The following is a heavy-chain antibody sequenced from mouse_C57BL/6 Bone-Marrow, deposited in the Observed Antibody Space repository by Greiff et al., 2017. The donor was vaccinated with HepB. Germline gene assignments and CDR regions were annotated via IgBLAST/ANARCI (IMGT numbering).Heavy chain of an antibody. CDR2: ISYDGSN. Sequence: DVQLQESGPGLVKPSQSLSLTCSVTGYSITSGYYWNWIRQFPGNKLEWMGYISYDGSNNYNPSLKNRISITRDTSKTQFFLKLNSVTTEDTATYYCARDPQIYYGYGRAMDYWGQGTSVTVSS. J-gene: IGHJ4*01. D-gene: IGHD2-2*01. CDR1: GYSITSGYY. CDR3: ARDPQIYYGYGRAMDY. V-gene: IGHV3-6*01.